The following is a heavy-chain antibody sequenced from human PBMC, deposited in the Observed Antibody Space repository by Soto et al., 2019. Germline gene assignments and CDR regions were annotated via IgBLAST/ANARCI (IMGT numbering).Heavy chain of an antibody. V-gene: IGHV5-10-1*01. J-gene: IGHJ6*02. CDR3: ARLVVVPAAIYGMDV. CDR2: IDPSDSYT. Sequence: PGASLKISCKGSGYSFTSYWISWVRQMPGKGLEWMGRIDPSDSYTNYSPSFQGHVTISADKSISIAYLQWSSLKASDTAMYYCARLVVVPAAIYGMDVWGQGTTVTVSS. CDR1: GYSFTSYW. D-gene: IGHD2-2*01.